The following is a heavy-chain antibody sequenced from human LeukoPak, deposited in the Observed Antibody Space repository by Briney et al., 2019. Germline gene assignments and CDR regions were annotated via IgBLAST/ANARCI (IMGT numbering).Heavy chain of an antibody. Sequence: GGSLRLSCAASGFTFSSYSIHWVRQPLGKGLEWVALISYDGRSKYYADSVNGRFTISRDNSKETLYLQMDSLRIEDTAVYYCARDSPYSSLDPWGQGTLVTVSS. J-gene: IGHJ5*02. D-gene: IGHD6-13*01. V-gene: IGHV3-30*04. CDR3: ARDSPYSSLDP. CDR2: ISYDGRSK. CDR1: GFTFSSYS.